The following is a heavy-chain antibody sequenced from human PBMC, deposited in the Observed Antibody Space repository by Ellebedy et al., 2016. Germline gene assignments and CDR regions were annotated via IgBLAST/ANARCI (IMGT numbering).Heavy chain of an antibody. CDR1: GFTFSGYS. CDR2: ITSSGDYI. D-gene: IGHD3-3*01. J-gene: IGHJ6*02. V-gene: IGHV3-21*01. Sequence: GESLKISXAASGFTFSGYSMNWVRQAPGKGLEWVSSITSSGDYIYYADSVKGRFTISRDNAKNSLYLQMNSLRAEDTAVYYCAREVDDFWSGYRHYYYGMDVWGQGTTVTVSS. CDR3: AREVDDFWSGYRHYYYGMDV.